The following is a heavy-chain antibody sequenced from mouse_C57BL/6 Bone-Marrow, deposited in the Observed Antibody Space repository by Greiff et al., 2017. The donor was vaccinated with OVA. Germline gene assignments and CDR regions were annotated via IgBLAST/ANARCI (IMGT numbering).Heavy chain of an antibody. V-gene: IGHV1-59*01. CDR3: ARYRDYGHYYAMDY. J-gene: IGHJ4*01. CDR1: GYTFTSYW. Sequence: QVQLQQPGAELVRPGTSVKLSCKASGYTFTSYWMHWVKQRPGQGLEWIGVIDPSDSYTNYNQKFKGKATLTVDTSSSTAYMQLSSLTSEDSAVYYGARYRDYGHYYAMDYWGQGTSVTVSS. CDR2: IDPSDSYT. D-gene: IGHD2-4*01.